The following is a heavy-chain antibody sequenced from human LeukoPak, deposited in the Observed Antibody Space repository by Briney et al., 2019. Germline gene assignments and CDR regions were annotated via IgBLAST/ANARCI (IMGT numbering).Heavy chain of an antibody. Sequence: SETLSLTCTVSGGSTSSYYWSWIRQPPGKGLEWIGYIYYSGSTNYNPSLKSRVTISVDTSKNQFSLKLSSVTAADTAVYYCARDLAPGNSYYYYYYMDVWGKGTTVTVSS. CDR2: IYYSGST. CDR1: GGSTSSYY. J-gene: IGHJ6*03. CDR3: ARDLAPGNSYYYYYYMDV. V-gene: IGHV4-59*01. D-gene: IGHD6-13*01.